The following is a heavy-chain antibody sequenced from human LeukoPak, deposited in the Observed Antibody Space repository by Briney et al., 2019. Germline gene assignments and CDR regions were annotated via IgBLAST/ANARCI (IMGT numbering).Heavy chain of an antibody. Sequence: SQTLSLTCNVSGGSISSDGYYWTWIRQLPGQGLEWIGHIYYSGGTSYNPSLMSRVTISVDTSKNQFSLKLSSVAAADTAVYYCARDEYSGSGTFDYWGQGTLVTVAS. CDR3: ARDEYSGSGTFDY. CDR2: IYYSGGT. J-gene: IGHJ4*02. CDR1: GGSISSDGYY. D-gene: IGHD5-12*01. V-gene: IGHV4-31*03.